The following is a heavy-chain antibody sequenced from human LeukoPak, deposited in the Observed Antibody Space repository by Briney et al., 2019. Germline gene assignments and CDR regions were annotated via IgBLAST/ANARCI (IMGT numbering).Heavy chain of an antibody. CDR1: GFTFSSYA. D-gene: IGHD3-9*01. Sequence: PGGSLRLSCAASGFTFSSYAMSWFRQAPGKGLGWVSAISGSGGSTYYADSVKGRFTISRDNSKNTLYLQMNSLRAEDTAVYYCAKESPGYDILTGPSPFDYWGQGTLVTVSS. V-gene: IGHV3-23*01. J-gene: IGHJ4*02. CDR3: AKESPGYDILTGPSPFDY. CDR2: ISGSGGST.